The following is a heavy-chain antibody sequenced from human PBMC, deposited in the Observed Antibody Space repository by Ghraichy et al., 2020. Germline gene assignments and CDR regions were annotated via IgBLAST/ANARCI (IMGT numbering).Heavy chain of an antibody. CDR1: GYSFTSYW. D-gene: IGHD3-3*01. CDR3: ARHGTYYDFWSGYSKEGIDY. Sequence: GESLNISCKGSGYSFTSYWIGWVRQMPGKGLEWMGIIYPGDSDTRYSPSFQGQVTISADKSISTAYLQWSSLKASDTAMYYCARHGTYYDFWSGYSKEGIDYWGQGTLVTVSS. V-gene: IGHV5-51*01. J-gene: IGHJ4*02. CDR2: IYPGDSDT.